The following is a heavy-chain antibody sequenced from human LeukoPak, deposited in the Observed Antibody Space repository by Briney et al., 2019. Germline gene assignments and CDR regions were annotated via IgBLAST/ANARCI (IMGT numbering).Heavy chain of an antibody. V-gene: IGHV1-69*02. CDR3: ATYCSSTSCSGHFDY. CDR2: IIPILCIA. CDR1: GGTFSSYT. Sequence: GSSVKVSCKASGGTFSSYTISWVRQAPGQRLEWMGRIIPILCIANYAKKFQCRVTITADKSTSTANMELSSLRSEDTAVYYCATYCSSTSCSGHFDYWGQGTLVSVSS. D-gene: IGHD2-2*01. J-gene: IGHJ4*02.